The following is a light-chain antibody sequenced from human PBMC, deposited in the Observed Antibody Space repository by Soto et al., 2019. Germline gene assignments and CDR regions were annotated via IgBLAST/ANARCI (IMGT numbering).Light chain of an antibody. CDR2: EVT. V-gene: IGLV2-14*01. CDR1: SSDVGFYNH. J-gene: IGLJ2*01. Sequence: QSALTQPASVSGSPGQSITISCSGTSSDVGFYNHVSWYQQHPGEAPKLLIYEVTIRPSGVSNRFSGSKSGNTASLTVSGLQAEDEGDYYCSSYTSSSSLAIFGAGTKVTVL. CDR3: SSYTSSSSLAI.